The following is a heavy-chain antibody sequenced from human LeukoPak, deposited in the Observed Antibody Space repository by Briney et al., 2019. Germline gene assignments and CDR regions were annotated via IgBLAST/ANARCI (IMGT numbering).Heavy chain of an antibody. CDR3: ARIYSGYDSSWFDP. D-gene: IGHD5-12*01. CDR1: GGSISSYY. V-gene: IGHV4-59*01. Sequence: SETLSLTCTVSGGSISSYYWSRIRQPPGKGLEWIGYIYYSGSTNYNPSLKSRVTISVDTSKNQFSLKLSSVTAADTAVYYCARIYSGYDSSWFDPWGQGTLVTVSS. CDR2: IYYSGST. J-gene: IGHJ5*02.